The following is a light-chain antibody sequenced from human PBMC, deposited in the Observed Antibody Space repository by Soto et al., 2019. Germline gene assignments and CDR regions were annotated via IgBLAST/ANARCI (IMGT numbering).Light chain of an antibody. CDR2: EGN. Sequence: QSALTQPASVSGSPGQSITISCTGTSSDVGSYDLVSWYQQHPGKAPKLMISEGNKRPSGVSNRFSGSKSGNTASLTISGLQAEDEADYYCCSYAGSDTYVLFGGGTKVTVL. CDR1: SSDVGSYDL. V-gene: IGLV2-23*01. CDR3: CSYAGSDTYVL. J-gene: IGLJ2*01.